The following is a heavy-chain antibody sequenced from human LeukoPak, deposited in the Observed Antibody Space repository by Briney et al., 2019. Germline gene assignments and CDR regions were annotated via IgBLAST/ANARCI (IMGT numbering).Heavy chain of an antibody. J-gene: IGHJ3*02. CDR1: GFTFSSYA. V-gene: IGHV3-49*04. CDR2: IRSKAYGGTT. Sequence: PGGSLRLSCAASGFTFSSYAMSWVRQAPGKGLEWVGFIRSKAYGGTTEYAASVKGRFTISRDDSKSIAYLQMNSLKTEDTAVYYCTRVPLNIVVVTAKRGDAFDIWGQGTMVTVSS. D-gene: IGHD2-21*02. CDR3: TRVPLNIVVVTAKRGDAFDI.